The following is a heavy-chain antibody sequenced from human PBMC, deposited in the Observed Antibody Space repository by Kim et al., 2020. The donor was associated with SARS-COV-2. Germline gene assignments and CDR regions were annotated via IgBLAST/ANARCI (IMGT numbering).Heavy chain of an antibody. CDR1: GFTFSSYA. V-gene: IGHV3-30*04. D-gene: IGHD5-18*01. Sequence: GGSLRLSCAASGFTFSSYAMHWVRQAPGKGLEWVAVISYDGSNKYYADSVKGRFTISRDNSKNTLYLQMNSLRAEDTAVYYCARDPHPPDTAMVMGAYDYWGQGTLVTVSS. J-gene: IGHJ4*02. CDR2: ISYDGSNK. CDR3: ARDPHPPDTAMVMGAYDY.